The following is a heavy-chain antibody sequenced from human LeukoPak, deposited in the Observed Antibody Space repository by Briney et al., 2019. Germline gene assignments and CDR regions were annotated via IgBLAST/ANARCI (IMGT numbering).Heavy chain of an antibody. CDR2: IWYDGSKN. J-gene: IGHJ4*02. Sequence: PGRSLRLSCAASGFTFSSYGMRWVRQAPGKGLEWVAVIWYDGSKNYYADSVKGRFTISRDNSKNTLYLQMNSLRAEDTAVYYCAKDRTDYGLTTGYFDYWGLGTLVTVSS. D-gene: IGHD4-17*01. V-gene: IGHV3-33*06. CDR3: AKDRTDYGLTTGYFDY. CDR1: GFTFSSYG.